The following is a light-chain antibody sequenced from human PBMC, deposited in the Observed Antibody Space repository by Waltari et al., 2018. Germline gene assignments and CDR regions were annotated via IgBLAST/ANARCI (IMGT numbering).Light chain of an antibody. J-gene: IGKJ4*01. CDR2: AAS. CDR3: QQLDSYPLA. CDR1: QGITSH. V-gene: IGKV1-9*01. Sequence: IQLTQSPSFLSESVGDRVTITCRASQGITSHLAWYQQRPGKAPKLLIYAASTVHSGVSSRFSGSGSGTDFTLTINSLQPEDFATYYCQQLDSYPLAFGGGTRVEIK.